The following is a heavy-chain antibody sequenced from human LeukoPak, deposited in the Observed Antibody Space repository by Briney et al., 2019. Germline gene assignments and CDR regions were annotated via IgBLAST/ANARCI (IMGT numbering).Heavy chain of an antibody. CDR1: GGSISSYY. Sequence: SETLSLTCTVSGGSISSYYWSWIRQPPGKGLEWIGYIYYSGSTNYNPSLKSRVTISVDTSKNQFSLKLSSVTAADTAVYYCARHAHYDFWSASSSSYYYYGMDVWGQGTTVTVSS. V-gene: IGHV4-59*08. D-gene: IGHD3-3*01. CDR2: IYYSGST. CDR3: ARHAHYDFWSASSSSYYYYGMDV. J-gene: IGHJ6*02.